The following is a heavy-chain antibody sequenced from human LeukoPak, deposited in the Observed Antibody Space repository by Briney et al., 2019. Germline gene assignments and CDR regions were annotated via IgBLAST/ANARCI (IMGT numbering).Heavy chain of an antibody. CDR1: GFTFSSYW. J-gene: IGHJ4*02. D-gene: IGHD3-22*01. V-gene: IGHV3-74*01. CDR2: IHPDGKNA. CDR3: AKDGSSGYYYEGIYFDY. Sequence: SGGALRLSCAASGFTFSSYWMDWVRQAPGKGLVWVSRIHPDGKNAAYADPVKGRFTISRDNHKNTLYLQMNSLRAEDTAVYYCAKDGSSGYYYEGIYFDYWGQGTLVTVSS.